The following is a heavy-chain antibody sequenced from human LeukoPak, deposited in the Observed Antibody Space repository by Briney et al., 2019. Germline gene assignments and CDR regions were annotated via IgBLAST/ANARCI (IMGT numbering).Heavy chain of an antibody. CDR2: ISWNSGRI. Sequence: GRSLRLSCAASGFTFDDYAMHWVRQAPGKGLEWVSGISWNSGRIGYADSVKGRLTISRDNAKNSLYLQMNGLRAEDTALYYCARDHYYDSSGYHYFDSWGQGTLVTVSS. CDR3: ARDHYYDSSGYHYFDS. CDR1: GFTFDDYA. D-gene: IGHD3-22*01. V-gene: IGHV3-9*01. J-gene: IGHJ4*02.